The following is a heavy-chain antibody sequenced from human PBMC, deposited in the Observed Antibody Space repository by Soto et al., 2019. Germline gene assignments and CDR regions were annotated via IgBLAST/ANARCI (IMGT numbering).Heavy chain of an antibody. D-gene: IGHD3-22*01. V-gene: IGHV3-23*01. CDR1: GFTFSSYA. CDR2: ISGSGGST. CDR3: AKDLQQNYYDSPDAFDI. Sequence: GSLRLSCAASGFTFSSYAMSWVRQAPGKGLEWVSAISGSGGSTYYADSVKGRFTISRDNSKNMLYLQMNSLRAEDTAVYYCAKDLQQNYYDSPDAFDIWGQGTMVTVSS. J-gene: IGHJ3*02.